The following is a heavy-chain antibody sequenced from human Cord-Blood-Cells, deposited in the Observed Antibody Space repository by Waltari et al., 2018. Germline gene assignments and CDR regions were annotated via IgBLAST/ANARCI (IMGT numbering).Heavy chain of an antibody. D-gene: IGHD3-16*01. J-gene: IGHJ3*02. CDR2: IYYSGST. V-gene: IGHV4-59*11. CDR3: ARGGAFDI. Sequence: QVQLQESGPGLVKPSETLSLTCPVSGGSISSHYWSWIRQPPGKGLEWIGYIYYSGSTNYNPSLKSRVTISVDTSKNQFSLKPSSVTAADTAVYYCARGGAFDIWGQGTMVTVSS. CDR1: GGSISSHY.